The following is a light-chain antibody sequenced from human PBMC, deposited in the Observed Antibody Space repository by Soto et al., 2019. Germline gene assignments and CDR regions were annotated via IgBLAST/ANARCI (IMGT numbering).Light chain of an antibody. CDR2: AAS. Sequence: AIRMTQSPSSYSAATGDRVTITCRASQGISSSLALYQQKPGKAPKLLIYAASTVQSGVPSRFSGSGSGTDFTLNFSWLQSEDSATYYWKQYNSYPLTCGQGTNLEIK. J-gene: IGKJ2*01. CDR1: QGISSS. CDR3: KQYNSYPLT. V-gene: IGKV1-8*01.